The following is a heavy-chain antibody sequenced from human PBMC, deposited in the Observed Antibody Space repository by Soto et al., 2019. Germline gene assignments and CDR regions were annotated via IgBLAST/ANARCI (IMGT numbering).Heavy chain of an antibody. V-gene: IGHV1-3*01. CDR2: INAGNGNT. CDR3: ARDHGGSYFDYYYGMDV. CDR1: GYTFTSYA. Sequence: ASVKVSCKASGYTFTSYAMHWVRQAPGQGLEWMGWINAGNGNTKYSQKFQGRVTITRDTSASTAYMELSSLRSEDTAVYYCARDHGGSYFDYYYGMDVWGQGTTVTVSS. D-gene: IGHD1-26*01. J-gene: IGHJ6*02.